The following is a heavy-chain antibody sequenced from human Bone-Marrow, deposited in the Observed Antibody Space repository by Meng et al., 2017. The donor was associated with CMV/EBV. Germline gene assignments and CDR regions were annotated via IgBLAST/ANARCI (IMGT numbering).Heavy chain of an antibody. CDR2: ISWNSGSI. CDR1: GFTFDDYA. D-gene: IGHD4-17*01. V-gene: IGHV3-9*01. CDR3: AKDRTNYGDYVFDP. Sequence: SLKISCAASGFTFDDYAMHWVRQAPGKGLEWVSGISWNSGSIGYADSVKGRFTISRDNAKNSLYLQMNSLRAEDTALYYCAKDRTNYGDYVFDPWGQGTRVTVSS. J-gene: IGHJ5*02.